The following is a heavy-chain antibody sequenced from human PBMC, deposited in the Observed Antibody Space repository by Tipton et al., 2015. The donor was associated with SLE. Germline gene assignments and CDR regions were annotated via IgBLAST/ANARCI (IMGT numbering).Heavy chain of an antibody. Sequence: SLRLSCAASGFTVSDYYMTWVRQAPGKGLEWISYISSSGITIYYADSVEGRFTISRDNAKNSLYLQMDSLRAEDTAVYYCARDHNGDFGYFDSWGQGTLVTVSS. D-gene: IGHD4-17*01. CDR3: ARDHNGDFGYFDS. V-gene: IGHV3-11*04. CDR1: GFTVSDYY. CDR2: ISSSGITI. J-gene: IGHJ4*02.